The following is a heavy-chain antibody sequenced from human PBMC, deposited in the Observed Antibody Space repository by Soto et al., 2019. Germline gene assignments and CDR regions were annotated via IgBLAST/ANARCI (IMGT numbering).Heavy chain of an antibody. CDR1: GGTFSSYA. Sequence: GASLKVSGKDSGGTFSSYAMSWMREAAGQGLEWMGGIIPIFGTANYAQKFQGRVTITADESTSTAYMELSSLRSEDTAVYYCAREGEYSRLSPLSDVWVQGTTVTVSS. V-gene: IGHV1-69*13. CDR2: IIPIFGTA. J-gene: IGHJ6*02. CDR3: AREGEYSRLSPLSDV. D-gene: IGHD6-6*01.